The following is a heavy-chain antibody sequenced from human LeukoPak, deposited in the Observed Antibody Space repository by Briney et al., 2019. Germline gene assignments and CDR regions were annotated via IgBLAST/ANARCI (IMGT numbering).Heavy chain of an antibody. CDR1: GGSITSSRYY. D-gene: IGHD2-21*02. CDR2: IYYSGST. Sequence: SETLSLTCSVSGGSITSSRYYWGWIRQSPGGGREGIGTIYYSGSTYYNPSLRSRVTISADTSKNQFSLNLSPVTAADTAVYYCARHVSSDLRIVVVTSDWYFDLWGRGTLVTVSS. J-gene: IGHJ2*01. V-gene: IGHV4-39*01. CDR3: ARHVSSDLRIVVVTSDWYFDL.